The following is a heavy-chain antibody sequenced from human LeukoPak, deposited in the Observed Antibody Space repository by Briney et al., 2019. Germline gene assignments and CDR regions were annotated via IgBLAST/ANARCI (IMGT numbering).Heavy chain of an antibody. CDR3: AASVGGAFFDY. CDR1: GGSFSGYY. J-gene: IGHJ4*02. D-gene: IGHD1-26*01. CDR2: INHSGST. Sequence: SETLSLTCAVYGGSFSGYYWSWIRQPPGKGLEWIGEINHSGSTNYNPSLKSRVTISVDTSKNQFSLKLSSVTAADTAVYYCAASVGGAFFDYWGQGTLVTVSS. V-gene: IGHV4-34*01.